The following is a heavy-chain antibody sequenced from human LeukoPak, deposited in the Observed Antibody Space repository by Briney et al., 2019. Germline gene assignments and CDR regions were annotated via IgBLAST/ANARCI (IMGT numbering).Heavy chain of an antibody. CDR3: AREAGSYDSSGYYSLYYSFDY. J-gene: IGHJ4*02. Sequence: SETLSLTCAVYGGSFSGYYWSRIRQPPGKGLEWIGEINHSGSTNYNPSLKSRVTISVDTSKNQFSLKLSSVTAADTAVYYCAREAGSYDSSGYYSLYYSFDYWGQGTLVTVSS. CDR1: GGSFSGYY. V-gene: IGHV4-34*01. CDR2: INHSGST. D-gene: IGHD3-22*01.